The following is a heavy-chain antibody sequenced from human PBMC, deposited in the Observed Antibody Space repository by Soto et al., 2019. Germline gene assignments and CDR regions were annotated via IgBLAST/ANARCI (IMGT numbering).Heavy chain of an antibody. V-gene: IGHV1-69*13. CDR1: GGTFSSYA. D-gene: IGHD6-13*01. Sequence: SVKVSCKASGGTFSSYAISWVRQAPGQGLEWMGGIIPIFGTANYAQKFQGRVTITADESTSTAYMELSSLRSEDTAVYYCARTASERTYSSSWYHHYYYYYGMDVWGQGTTVTGLL. CDR2: IIPIFGTA. CDR3: ARTASERTYSSSWYHHYYYYYGMDV. J-gene: IGHJ6*02.